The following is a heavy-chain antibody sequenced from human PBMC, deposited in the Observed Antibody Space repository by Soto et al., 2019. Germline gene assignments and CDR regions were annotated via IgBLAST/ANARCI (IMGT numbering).Heavy chain of an antibody. V-gene: IGHV3-11*01. CDR1: CFTISDYY. J-gene: IGHJ6*02. CDR2: ISRVGTTT. CDR3: AKDKEASGSHWLSYNHHGQDV. D-gene: IGHD3-10*01. Sequence: QVQLVESGGGWVKPGVSLRLSCEASCFTISDYYMSWLRQAPGKGLDWVSYISRVGTTTYYADSVKGRFSISMDNAKNSLYLQINRLRPEDTAVSFCAKDKEASGSHWLSYNHHGQDVWAQGPTVTVSS.